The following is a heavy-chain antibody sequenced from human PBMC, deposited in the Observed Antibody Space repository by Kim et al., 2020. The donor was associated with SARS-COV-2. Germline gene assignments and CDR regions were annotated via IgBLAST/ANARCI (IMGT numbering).Heavy chain of an antibody. D-gene: IGHD1-26*01. V-gene: IGHV3-15*01. Sequence: DYAAPVKGRFTISRDDTKYTMYLQMNSLKTEDTAVYYCISREVGATYTDYWGQGTLVTVSS. J-gene: IGHJ4*02. CDR3: ISREVGATYTDY.